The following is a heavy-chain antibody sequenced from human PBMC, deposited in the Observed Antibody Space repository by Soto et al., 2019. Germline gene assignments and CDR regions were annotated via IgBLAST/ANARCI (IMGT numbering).Heavy chain of an antibody. V-gene: IGHV3-23*01. CDR3: ARDSGPAGGGACDI. J-gene: IGHJ3*02. CDR1: GFTFSTHA. Sequence: EVQLLESGGGLVQPGGSLRLSCAASGFTFSTHAKIWVRQAPGKGLNWVSTVDVGGGSTYYTDSVKGRFTVSRDNSKNTVYLQLNTLRAEDTAIYFCARDSGPAGGGACDIWGQGTMVTVSS. CDR2: VDVGGGST. D-gene: IGHD6-25*01.